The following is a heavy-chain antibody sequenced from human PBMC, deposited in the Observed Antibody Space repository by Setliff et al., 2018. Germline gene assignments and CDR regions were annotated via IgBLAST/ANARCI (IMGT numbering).Heavy chain of an antibody. J-gene: IGHJ6*03. CDR3: ARDSGSSSWISTFYYYYYYMDV. Sequence: GGSLRLSCAASGFTFTSYWMHWVRQAPGKGLEWVANIKQDGSEKYYVDSVKGRFTISRDNAKNSLYLQMNSLRAEDTAVYYCARDSGSSSWISTFYYYYYYMDVWGKGTTVTVSS. D-gene: IGHD6-13*01. CDR2: IKQDGSEK. V-gene: IGHV3-7*01. CDR1: GFTFTSYW.